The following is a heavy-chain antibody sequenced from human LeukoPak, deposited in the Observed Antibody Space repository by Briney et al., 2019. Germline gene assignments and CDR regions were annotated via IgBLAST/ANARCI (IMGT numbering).Heavy chain of an antibody. D-gene: IGHD1-26*01. CDR2: ISSSGNTI. CDR1: GFTFSSYE. CDR3: AKDKVVGWELYTFDY. V-gene: IGHV3-48*03. J-gene: IGHJ4*02. Sequence: GGSLRLSCAASGFTFSSYEMNWVRQAPGKGLEWVSYISSSGNTIYYADSVKGRFTISRDNAKNSLYLQMNSLRAEDTALYYCAKDKVVGWELYTFDYWGQGTLVTVSS.